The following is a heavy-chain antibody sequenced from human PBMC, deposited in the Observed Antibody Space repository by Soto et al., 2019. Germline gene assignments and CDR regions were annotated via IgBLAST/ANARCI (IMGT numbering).Heavy chain of an antibody. Sequence: XSVKVACKASGYPLTSYAVHWVRQAPGQRLEWMGWINAGNGNTKYSQKFQGRVTITRDTSASTAYMELSSLRSEDTAVYYCATAIADDAFDIWGRGTMVTVSS. D-gene: IGHD2-2*01. V-gene: IGHV1-3*01. CDR1: GYPLTSYA. J-gene: IGHJ3*02. CDR2: INAGNGNT. CDR3: ATAIADDAFDI.